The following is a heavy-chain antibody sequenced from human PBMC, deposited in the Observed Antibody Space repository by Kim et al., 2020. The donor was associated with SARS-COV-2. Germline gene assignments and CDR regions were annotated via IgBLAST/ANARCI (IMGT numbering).Heavy chain of an antibody. CDR3: ARVSYDYVWGSYRPYFDY. D-gene: IGHD3-16*02. Sequence: KGRFTISRDNSKNTLYLQMNSLRAEDTAVYYCARVSYDYVWGSYRPYFDYWGQGTLVTVSS. J-gene: IGHJ4*02. V-gene: IGHV3-30*07.